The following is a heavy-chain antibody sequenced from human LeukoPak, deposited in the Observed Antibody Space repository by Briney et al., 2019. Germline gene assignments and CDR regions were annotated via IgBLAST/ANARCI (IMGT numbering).Heavy chain of an antibody. CDR3: ARDYDGVRDHW. CDR2: IKEDGSEK. J-gene: IGHJ4*02. D-gene: IGHD2-8*01. V-gene: IGHV3-7*04. Sequence: PGGSLRLSCEASGFTFSNYWMTWVRQAPGKGLEWLANIKEDGSEKYYADSVKGRFTISRDNAKNSLYLQMSYLRAEDSAVYYCARDYDGVRDHWWGQGTLVAVSS. CDR1: GFTFSNYW.